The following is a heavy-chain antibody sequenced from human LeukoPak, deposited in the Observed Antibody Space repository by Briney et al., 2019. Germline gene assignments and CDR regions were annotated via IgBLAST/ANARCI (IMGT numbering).Heavy chain of an antibody. CDR1: GYTFTGYY. Sequence: ASVKVSCKASGYTFTGYYMHWLRQAPGQGLEWMGWINPNSGGTNYAQKFQGRVTMTRDTSISTAYMELSRLRSDDTVVYYCARDRGVATIPAYWGQGTLVTVSS. V-gene: IGHV1-2*02. CDR2: INPNSGGT. J-gene: IGHJ4*02. D-gene: IGHD5-12*01. CDR3: ARDRGVATIPAY.